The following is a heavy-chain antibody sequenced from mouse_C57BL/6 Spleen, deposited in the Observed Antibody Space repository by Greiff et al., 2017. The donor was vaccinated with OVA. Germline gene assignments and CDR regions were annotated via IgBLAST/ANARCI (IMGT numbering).Heavy chain of an antibody. CDR3: AREGYGSSYVDY. V-gene: IGHV1-80*01. Sequence: VKLQESGAELVKPGASVKISCKASGYAFSSYWMNWVKQRPGKGLEWIGQIYPGDGDTNYNGKFKGKATLTADKSSSTAYMQLSSLTSEDSAVYFCAREGYGSSYVDYWGQGTTLTVSS. CDR1: GYAFSSYW. CDR2: IYPGDGDT. D-gene: IGHD1-1*01. J-gene: IGHJ2*01.